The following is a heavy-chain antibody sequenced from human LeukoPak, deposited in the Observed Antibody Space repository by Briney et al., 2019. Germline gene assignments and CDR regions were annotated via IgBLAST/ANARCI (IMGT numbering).Heavy chain of an antibody. V-gene: IGHV3-53*01. CDR3: ARDQLGGSCGSTRCYTSFNS. J-gene: IGHJ5*02. CDR2: IYSGGRT. Sequence: PGGSLRLSCAAFGFTVSSNYMSWVRQAPGKGLEWVSIIYSGGRTYYADSVKGRFTISRDKSEDTLYLQMNSLRAEDTAVYYCARDQLGGSCGSTRCYTSFNSWGQGTLVTVSS. D-gene: IGHD2-2*02. CDR1: GFTVSSNY.